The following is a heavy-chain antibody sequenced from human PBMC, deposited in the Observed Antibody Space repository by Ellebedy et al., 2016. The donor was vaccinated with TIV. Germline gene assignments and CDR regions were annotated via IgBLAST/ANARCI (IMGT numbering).Heavy chain of an antibody. V-gene: IGHV3-66*01. Sequence: GESLKISCAASGFTVSSNYMSWVRQAPGKGLEWVSVIYSGGSTYYADSVKGRFTISRDNSKNTLYLQMDSLRAEDTAVYYCARDPPSTVGYYYGMDVWGQGTTVTVSS. CDR1: GFTVSSNY. CDR3: ARDPPSTVGYYYGMDV. J-gene: IGHJ6*02. D-gene: IGHD4-23*01. CDR2: IYSGGST.